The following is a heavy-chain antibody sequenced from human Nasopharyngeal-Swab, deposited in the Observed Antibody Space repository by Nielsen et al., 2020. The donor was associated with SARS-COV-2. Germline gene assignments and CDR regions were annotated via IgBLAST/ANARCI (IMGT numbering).Heavy chain of an antibody. V-gene: IGHV4-39*07. J-gene: IGHJ4*02. CDR3: ASRRYYYGSGSYSLDY. CDR2: IYYSVST. Sequence: RQAPGKGLEWIGSIYYSVSTYYNPSLKSRVTISVDTSKNQFSLKLSSVTAADTAVYYCASRRYYYGSGSYSLDYWGQGTLVTVSS. D-gene: IGHD3-10*01.